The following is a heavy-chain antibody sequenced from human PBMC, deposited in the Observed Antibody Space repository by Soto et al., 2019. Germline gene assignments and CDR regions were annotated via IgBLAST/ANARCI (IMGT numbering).Heavy chain of an antibody. CDR1: RFTFSNYG. CDR3: AKERDTRSSSCFDS. D-gene: IGHD5-18*01. CDR2: ISHDGTVK. J-gene: IGHJ4*02. Sequence: VGSLRLSCAASRFTFSNYGMQWVRQAPVKGLEWVAVISHDGTVKYYADSVKGRFTISRDNFQNTLDLQMDSLRAEDTAVYYRAKERDTRSSSCFDSWGQGTLVTVSS. V-gene: IGHV3-30*18.